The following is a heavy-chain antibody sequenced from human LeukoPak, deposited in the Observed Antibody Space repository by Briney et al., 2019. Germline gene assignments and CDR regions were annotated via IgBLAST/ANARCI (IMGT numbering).Heavy chain of an antibody. D-gene: IGHD1-1*01. Sequence: QPGRSLRLSCAASGFTFSSYGMHWVRQAPGKGLEWVAVISYDGSNKYYADSVKGRFTISRDNSKNTLYLQMNSLGAEDTAVYYCAKGGIIWNAGYYWFDPWGQGTLVTVSS. CDR1: GFTFSSYG. CDR2: ISYDGSNK. CDR3: AKGGIIWNAGYYWFDP. J-gene: IGHJ5*02. V-gene: IGHV3-30*18.